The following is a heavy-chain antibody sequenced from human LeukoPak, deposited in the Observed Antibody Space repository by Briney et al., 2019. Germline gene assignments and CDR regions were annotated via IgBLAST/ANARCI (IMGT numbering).Heavy chain of an antibody. V-gene: IGHV1-69*13. CDR1: GGTFSSYA. CDR2: IIPIFGTA. D-gene: IGHD3-22*01. J-gene: IGHJ4*02. Sequence: ASVKVSCKASGGTFSSYAISWVRQAPGQGLEWMGGIIPIFGTANYAQKFQGRVTITADESTGTAYMELSSLRSEDTAVYYCARDLGSSGYYDYWGQGTLVTVSS. CDR3: ARDLGSSGYYDY.